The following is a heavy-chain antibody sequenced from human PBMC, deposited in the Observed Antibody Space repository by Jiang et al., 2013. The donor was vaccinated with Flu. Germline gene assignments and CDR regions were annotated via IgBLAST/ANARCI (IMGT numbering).Heavy chain of an antibody. V-gene: IGHV4-34*01. CDR3: ARDSYYGSGIYIYYYHYFGTDL. Sequence: GLLKPSETLSLTCVVYGESFSDYHWNWIRQPPGRGWSGLGKSIIVEPPTTTRPSKSRVTISVDTSRNQFSLKLSSVTAADTAVYYCARDSYYGSGIYIYYYHYFGTDLWGQGTTVTVSS. CDR1: GESFSDYH. D-gene: IGHD3-10*01. J-gene: IGHJ6*02. CDR2: SIIVEPP.